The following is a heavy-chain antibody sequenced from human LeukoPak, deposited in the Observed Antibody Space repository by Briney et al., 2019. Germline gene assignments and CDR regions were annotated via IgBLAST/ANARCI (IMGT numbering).Heavy chain of an antibody. CDR2: IKSKTDGGTT. J-gene: IGHJ4*02. D-gene: IGHD3-10*01. CDR1: GFTFSNAL. V-gene: IGHV3-15*01. CDR3: TLPWGSGSYYDY. Sequence: GGSLRLSGAASGFTFSNALLNWVRQAPGKGLEWVGLIKSKTDGGTTDYAAPVKGRFTISRDDSKNTLFLQMNSLKTEDTAVYYCTLPWGSGSYYDYWGQGTLVTVSS.